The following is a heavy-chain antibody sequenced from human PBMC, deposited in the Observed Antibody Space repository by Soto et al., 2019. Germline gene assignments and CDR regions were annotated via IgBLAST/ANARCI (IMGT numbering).Heavy chain of an antibody. CDR2: INAGNGNT. Sequence: ASVKVSCKASGYTFTGYAMHWVRQAPGQRLEWMGWINAGNGNTKYSQKFQGRVTITRDTSASTAYMELSSLRSEDTAVYYCARKARYYDSSGYPADPYYFDYWGQGTLVTVSS. CDR3: ARKARYYDSSGYPADPYYFDY. V-gene: IGHV1-3*01. D-gene: IGHD3-22*01. CDR1: GYTFTGYA. J-gene: IGHJ4*02.